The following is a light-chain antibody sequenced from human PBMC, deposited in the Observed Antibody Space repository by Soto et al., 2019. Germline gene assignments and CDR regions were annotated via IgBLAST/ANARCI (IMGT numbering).Light chain of an antibody. CDR2: EVS. CDR3: TSSTSDSLYV. Sequence: QSALTQPASVSGSPGQSITISCTGTRSDVGGYKYVSWYQQHPGKAPKLMIYEVSYRPSGVSNRFSGSKSGNTASLTISGLLAEDEADYFCTSSTSDSLYVFGTGTKLTVL. V-gene: IGLV2-14*01. J-gene: IGLJ1*01. CDR1: RSDVGGYKY.